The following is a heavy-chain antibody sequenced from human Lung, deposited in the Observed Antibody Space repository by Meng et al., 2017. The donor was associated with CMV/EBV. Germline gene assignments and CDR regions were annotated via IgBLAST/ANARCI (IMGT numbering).Heavy chain of an antibody. Sequence: GGSLRLXXEASGFTFSGYWMHWVRQGPGKGLVWVARINSDGTLTSYVDSVKGRFTISRDPAKNAVSLQMNSLSGDDTAVYYCARGDFAGVVGGTTFHAANWFDSWGQGTXVTVSS. J-gene: IGHJ5*01. CDR1: GFTFSGYW. D-gene: IGHD2/OR15-2a*01. V-gene: IGHV3-74*01. CDR2: INSDGTLT. CDR3: ARGDFAGVVGGTTFHAANWFDS.